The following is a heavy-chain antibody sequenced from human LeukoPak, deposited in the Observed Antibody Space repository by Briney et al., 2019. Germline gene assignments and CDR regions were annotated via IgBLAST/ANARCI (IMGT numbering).Heavy chain of an antibody. D-gene: IGHD3-10*01. CDR3: ARGGAVVRGVIIKIFDY. V-gene: IGHV4-4*02. CDR2: IYHSGST. CDR1: GGSISSSNW. Sequence: SGTLSLTCAVSGGSISSSNWWGWVRQPPGKGLEWIGEIYHSGSTNYNPSLKSRVTISVDKSKNQFSLKLSSVTAADTAVYYCARGGAVVRGVIIKIFDYWGQGTLVTVSS. J-gene: IGHJ4*02.